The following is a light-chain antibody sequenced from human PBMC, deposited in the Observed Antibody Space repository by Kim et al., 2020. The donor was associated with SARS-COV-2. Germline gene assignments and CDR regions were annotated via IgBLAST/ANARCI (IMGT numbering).Light chain of an antibody. J-gene: IGKJ2*01. CDR3: LQDYNYPDT. CDR2: AAS. V-gene: IGKV1-6*01. CDR1: QGIRNY. Sequence: SASVGDRVTSTCQASQGIRNYLGWYQQKPGKAPKLLSYAASSLQSGVPSRFSGSGSGTDFTLTISSLQPEDFATYYCLQDYNYPDTFGQGTKLEI.